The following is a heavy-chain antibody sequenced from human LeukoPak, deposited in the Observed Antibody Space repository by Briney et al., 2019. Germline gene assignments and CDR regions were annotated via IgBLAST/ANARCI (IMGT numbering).Heavy chain of an antibody. V-gene: IGHV4-34*01. Sequence: PGGSLRLSCAASGFTFSSFAMSWIRQPPGKGLEWIGEINHSGSTNYNPSLKSRVTISVDTSKNQFSLKLSSVTAADTAVYYCARDEVDGYYYEDYWGQGTLVTVSS. CDR2: INHSGST. CDR1: GFTFSSFA. D-gene: IGHD3-22*01. CDR3: ARDEVDGYYYEDY. J-gene: IGHJ4*02.